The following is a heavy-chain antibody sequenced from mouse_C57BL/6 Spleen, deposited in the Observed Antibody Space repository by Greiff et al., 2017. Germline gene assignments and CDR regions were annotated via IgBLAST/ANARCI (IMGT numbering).Heavy chain of an antibody. CDR1: GYTFTSYW. CDR2: INPSSGYT. J-gene: IGHJ2*01. CDR3: ARDYSSSYDYYDY. Sequence: VQLQQPGAELAKPGASVKMSCKASGYTFTSYWMHWVKQRPGQGLEWIGYINPSSGYTKYNQKFKDKATLTADKSSSSAYMQLSSLTYEDSAVYYCARDYSSSYDYYDYWGQGTTLTVSS. D-gene: IGHD1-1*01. V-gene: IGHV1-7*01.